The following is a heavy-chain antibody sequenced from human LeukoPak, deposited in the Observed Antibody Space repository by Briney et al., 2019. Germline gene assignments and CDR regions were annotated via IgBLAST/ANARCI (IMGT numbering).Heavy chain of an antibody. Sequence: ASVKVSCKASGYIFISHDINWVRLATGQGPEWMGWMSPYSGKTDYAQKFQGRVTITRNTSISTAYMELSSLRSEDTAVYYCARTSSGWYRFDPWGQGTLVTVSS. D-gene: IGHD6-19*01. CDR2: MSPYSGKT. CDR1: GYIFISHD. CDR3: ARTSSGWYRFDP. J-gene: IGHJ5*02. V-gene: IGHV1-8*03.